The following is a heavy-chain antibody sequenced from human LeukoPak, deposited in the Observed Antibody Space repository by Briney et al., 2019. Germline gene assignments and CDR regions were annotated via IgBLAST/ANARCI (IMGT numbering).Heavy chain of an antibody. CDR1: GFTFNRFG. J-gene: IGHJ3*01. V-gene: IGHV3-33*01. Sequence: GGSLRLSCAGSGFTFNRFGIHWVRQAPGKGLEWVALIRYDGNDHWYGDSAKGRFTISRENSRDTVYLQMDGLRDEDTAVYYCARWGIVGHDAFDLWGQGTIVT. CDR3: ARWGIVGHDAFDL. D-gene: IGHD1-26*01. CDR2: IRYDGNDH.